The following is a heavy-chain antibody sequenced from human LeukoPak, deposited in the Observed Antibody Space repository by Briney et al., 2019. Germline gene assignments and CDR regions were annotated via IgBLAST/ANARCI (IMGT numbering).Heavy chain of an antibody. D-gene: IGHD3-10*01. V-gene: IGHV4-39*01. J-gene: IGHJ4*02. CDR1: GGSISSSSYY. CDR3: ARLGYYGSGSLVDYFDY. Sequence: SETLPLTCTVSGGSISSSSYYWGWIRQPPGKGLEWIGSIYYSGSTYYNPSLKSRVTISVDTSKNQFSLKLSSVTAADTAVYYCARLGYYGSGSLVDYFDYWGQGTLVTVSS. CDR2: IYYSGST.